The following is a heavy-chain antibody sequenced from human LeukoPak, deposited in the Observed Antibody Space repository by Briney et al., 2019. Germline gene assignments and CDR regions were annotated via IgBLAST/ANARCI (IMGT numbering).Heavy chain of an antibody. CDR3: ARAGPEADDYGAYRYYYYMDV. D-gene: IGHD4-17*01. Sequence: GASVKVSCKASGGTFSSYAISWVRQAPGQGLDWMGGSIPIFDTATYAQKFQGRVTITADASTRTVYMELSSLRSEDTAMYFCARAGPEADDYGAYRYYYYMDVWGKGTTVSLSS. CDR1: GGTFSSYA. CDR2: SIPIFDTA. J-gene: IGHJ6*03. V-gene: IGHV1-69*13.